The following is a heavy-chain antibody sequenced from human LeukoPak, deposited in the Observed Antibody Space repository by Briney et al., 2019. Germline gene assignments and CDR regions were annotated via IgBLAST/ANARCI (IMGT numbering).Heavy chain of an antibody. V-gene: IGHV1-8*01. D-gene: IGHD3-16*02. CDR3: ARESKPDPYDYVWGSYLP. J-gene: IGHJ5*02. Sequence: ASVKVSCEASGYTLTSYDINWVRQATGQGLEWMGWMNPNSGNTGYAQKFQGRVTMTRNTSISTAYMELSSLRSEDTAVYYCARESKPDPYDYVWGSYLPWGQGTLVTVSS. CDR1: GYTLTSYD. CDR2: MNPNSGNT.